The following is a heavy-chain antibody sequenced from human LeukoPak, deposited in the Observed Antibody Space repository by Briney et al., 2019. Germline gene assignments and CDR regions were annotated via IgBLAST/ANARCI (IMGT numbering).Heavy chain of an antibody. CDR3: ARFKREWLRSEYYFDY. D-gene: IGHD5-12*01. V-gene: IGHV3-11*06. Sequence: PGGSLRLSCAAYGFTFSDYYMSWVRQAPGKGLEWVSFISSSGSYTNYADSVKGRFTISRDNAKNSLYLQMNSVRAEDTAVCYCARFKREWLRSEYYFDYWGQGTVVSVPS. CDR1: GFTFSDYY. CDR2: ISSSGSYT. J-gene: IGHJ4*02.